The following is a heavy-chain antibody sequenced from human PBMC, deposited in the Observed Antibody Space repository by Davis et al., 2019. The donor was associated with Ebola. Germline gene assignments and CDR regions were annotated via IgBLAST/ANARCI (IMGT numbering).Heavy chain of an antibody. CDR2: ISYDGSNK. V-gene: IGHV3-30*03. CDR3: ARVTAMDV. CDR1: GFTFSSYG. Sequence: GESLKISCAASGFTFSSYGMHWVRQAPGKGLEWVAVISYDGSNKYYADSVKGRFTISRDNSKNTLYLQMNSLRAEDTAVYYCARVTAMDVWGKGTTVTVSS. J-gene: IGHJ6*04.